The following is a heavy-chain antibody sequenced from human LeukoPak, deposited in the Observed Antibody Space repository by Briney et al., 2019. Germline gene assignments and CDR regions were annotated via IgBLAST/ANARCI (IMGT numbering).Heavy chain of an antibody. CDR3: ARVEAAYYDILTGPHTPHYYGMDV. D-gene: IGHD3-9*01. Sequence: PSQTLSLTCTVSGGSISSGGYYWSWIRQHPGKGLEWIGYIYYSGSTYYNPSLKSRVTISVDTSKNQFSLKLSSVTAADTAVYYCARVEAAYYDILTGPHTPHYYGMDVWGQGTTVTVS. CDR2: IYYSGST. V-gene: IGHV4-31*03. CDR1: GGSISSGGYY. J-gene: IGHJ6*02.